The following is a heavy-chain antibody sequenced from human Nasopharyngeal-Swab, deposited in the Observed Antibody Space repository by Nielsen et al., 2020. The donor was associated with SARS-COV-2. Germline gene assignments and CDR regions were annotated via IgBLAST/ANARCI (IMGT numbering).Heavy chain of an antibody. V-gene: IGHV3-21*06. CDR1: GFTFSSYS. J-gene: IGHJ5*02. D-gene: IGHD6-13*01. CDR3: AKDGSSPNWFDP. CDR2: VSSTSSYI. Sequence: GESLKISCAASGFTFSSYSMNWVRQAPGKGLEWVSSVSSTSSYIYYADSVKGRFTISRDNAKNSLYLLLNSLRAEDTAVYYCAKDGSSPNWFDPWGQGTLVTVSS.